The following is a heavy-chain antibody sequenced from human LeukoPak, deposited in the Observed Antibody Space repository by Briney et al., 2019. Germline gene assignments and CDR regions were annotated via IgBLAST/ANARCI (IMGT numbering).Heavy chain of an antibody. J-gene: IGHJ4*02. CDR2: IKSKADGGST. D-gene: IGHD2-15*01. V-gene: IGHV3-15*01. CDR1: GCTFINAW. Sequence: PGGSLRLSCAASGCTFINAWMSWVRQAPGKGLEWVGRIKSKADGGSTEYPAPVKGRFTFSRDDSKNTLYLQMNSLKTEDTAVYYCTADGCAGGGCFSGHYWGQGTLVTVSS. CDR3: TADGCAGGGCFSGHY.